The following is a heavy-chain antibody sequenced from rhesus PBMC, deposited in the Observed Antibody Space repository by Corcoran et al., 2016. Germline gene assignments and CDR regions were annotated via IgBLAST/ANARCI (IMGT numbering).Heavy chain of an antibody. Sequence: VTLKESGPALGKPTQTLTLTCTLSGFSLTTSGLGVRWIRQPPGKALEWLAIIYWEFNESYKTPLKSRLNISKDNSKNQVGRTMNNMDPVDTATYYWAREWAGDVDFDYWGQGVLVTVSS. CDR2: IYWEFNE. CDR1: GFSLTTSGLG. J-gene: IGHJ4*01. V-gene: IGHV2-174*01. CDR3: AREWAGDVDFDY. D-gene: IGHD7-45*01.